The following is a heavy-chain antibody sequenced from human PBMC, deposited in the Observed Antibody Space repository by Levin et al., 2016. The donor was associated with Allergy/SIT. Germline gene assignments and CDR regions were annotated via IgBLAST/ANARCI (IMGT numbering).Heavy chain of an antibody. CDR2: IIPIFGTA. CDR3: ATTINTGYCSSTSCYTSYYYYGMDV. Sequence: SVKVSCKASGGTFSSYAISWVRQAPGQGLEWMGGIIPIFGTANYAQKFQGRVTITADKSTSTAYMELSSLRSEDTAVYYCATTINTGYCSSTSCYTSYYYYGMDVWGQGTTVTVSS. V-gene: IGHV1-69*06. J-gene: IGHJ6*02. CDR1: GGTFSSYA. D-gene: IGHD2-2*02.